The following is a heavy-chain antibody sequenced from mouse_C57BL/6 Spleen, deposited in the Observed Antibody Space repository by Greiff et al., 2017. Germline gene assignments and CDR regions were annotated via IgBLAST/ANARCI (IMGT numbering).Heavy chain of an antibody. CDR3: TTGSSYSYYFDY. CDR1: GFNIKDDY. Sequence: VHVKQSGAELVRPGASVKLSCTASGFNIKDDYMHWVKQRPEQGLEWIGWIDPENGDTEYASKFQGKATITADTSSNPAYLPLSSLTSEDTAVYYCTTGSSYSYYFDYWGQGTTLTVSS. CDR2: IDPENGDT. J-gene: IGHJ2*01. V-gene: IGHV14-4*01. D-gene: IGHD1-1*01.